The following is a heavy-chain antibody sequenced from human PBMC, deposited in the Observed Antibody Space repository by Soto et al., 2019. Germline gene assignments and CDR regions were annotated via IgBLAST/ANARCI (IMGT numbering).Heavy chain of an antibody. CDR1: GGTFSSYA. J-gene: IGHJ5*02. CDR3: ARAYLGYCSGGSCYFHWLDP. V-gene: IGHV1-69*13. CDR2: IIPIFGTA. Sequence: VASVKVSCKASGGTFSSYAISWVRQAPGQGLEWMGGIIPIFGTANYAQKFQGRVTITADESTSTAYMELSSLRSEDTAVYYCARAYLGYCSGGSCYFHWLDPCGQGPLVTVYS. D-gene: IGHD2-15*01.